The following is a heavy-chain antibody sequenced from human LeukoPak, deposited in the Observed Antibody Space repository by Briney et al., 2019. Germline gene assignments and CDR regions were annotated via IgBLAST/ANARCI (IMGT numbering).Heavy chain of an antibody. CDR1: GFTFSSYW. V-gene: IGHV3-74*01. J-gene: IGHJ4*02. D-gene: IGHD1-26*01. Sequence: PGGSLRLSCAASGFTFSSYWMHWVRQAPGKGLVWVSRINSDGSTTNYADSVKGRFTISRDNAKNTLYLQMSSLRAEDTAMYYCARRSSGSPPFYFDYWGQGTLVTVSS. CDR3: ARRSSGSPPFYFDY. CDR2: INSDGSTT.